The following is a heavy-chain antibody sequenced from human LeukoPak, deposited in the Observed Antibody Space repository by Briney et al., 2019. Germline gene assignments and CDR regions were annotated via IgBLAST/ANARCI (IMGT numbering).Heavy chain of an antibody. CDR2: IWYDGSNK. CDR3: ARARDQDFDY. D-gene: IGHD5-24*01. V-gene: IGHV3-30*19. J-gene: IGHJ4*02. Sequence: GGSLRLSCAASGFTFSSHGMHWVRQAPGKGLERVAVIWYDGSNKYYADSVKGRFTISRDNSQNTLYVQMNSLRPEDTAVYYCARARDQDFDYWGQGTLVIVSS. CDR1: GFTFSSHG.